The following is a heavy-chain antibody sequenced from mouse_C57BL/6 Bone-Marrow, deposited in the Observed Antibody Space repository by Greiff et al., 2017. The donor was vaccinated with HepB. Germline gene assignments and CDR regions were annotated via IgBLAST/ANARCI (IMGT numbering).Heavy chain of an antibody. CDR2: IDPSDSYT. J-gene: IGHJ4*01. CDR1: GYTFTSYW. V-gene: IGHV1-59*01. CDR3: ARREHPFAMDY. Sequence: QVQLQQPGAELVRPGTSVKLSCKASGYTFTSYWMHWVKQRPGQGLEWIGVIDPSDSYTNYNQKFKGKATLTVDTASSTAYMQLSSLTSEDSAVYYSARREHPFAMDYWGQGTSVTVSS.